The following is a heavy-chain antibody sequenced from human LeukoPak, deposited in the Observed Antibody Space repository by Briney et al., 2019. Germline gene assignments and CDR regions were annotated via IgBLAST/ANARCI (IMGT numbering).Heavy chain of an antibody. D-gene: IGHD3-10*01. CDR2: INHGGST. V-gene: IGHV4-34*01. J-gene: IGHJ5*02. CDR1: GGSFSGYY. Sequence: SETLSLTCAVSGGSFSGYYWSWVRQPPGKGLEWIGEINHGGSTNYNPSLKSRVTISVDTSKNQFSLKLSYVTAADTAVYYCASITLVNRGAWGRGTLVTVSS. CDR3: ASITLVNRGA.